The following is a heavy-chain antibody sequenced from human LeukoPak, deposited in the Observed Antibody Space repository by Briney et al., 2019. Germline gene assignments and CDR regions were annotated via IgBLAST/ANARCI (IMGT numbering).Heavy chain of an antibody. D-gene: IGHD3-10*01. Sequence: PGGSLRLSCSASGFTFSNYILNWFRQAPGEGLEWVSSSSTSSTYMYYADSVKGRFTISRDNAKSSLYLQMDSLRAEDTAVYYCARAMSFYYGSAFDYWGQGTLVTVSS. J-gene: IGHJ4*02. V-gene: IGHV3-21*01. CDR3: ARAMSFYYGSAFDY. CDR2: SSTSSTYM. CDR1: GFTFSNYI.